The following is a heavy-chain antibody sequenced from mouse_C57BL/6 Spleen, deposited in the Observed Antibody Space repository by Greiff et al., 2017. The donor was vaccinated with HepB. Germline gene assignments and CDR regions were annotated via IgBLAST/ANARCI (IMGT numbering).Heavy chain of an antibody. D-gene: IGHD2-3*01. CDR2: IHPNSGST. CDR3: ARGPIYDGYGDY. Sequence: VQLQQSGAELVKPGASVKLSCKASGYTFTSYWMHWVKQRPGQGLEWIGMIHPNSGSTNYNEKFKSKATLTVDKSSSTAYMQLSSLTSEDSAVYYCARGPIYDGYGDYWGQGTTLTVSS. V-gene: IGHV1-64*01. J-gene: IGHJ2*01. CDR1: GYTFTSYW.